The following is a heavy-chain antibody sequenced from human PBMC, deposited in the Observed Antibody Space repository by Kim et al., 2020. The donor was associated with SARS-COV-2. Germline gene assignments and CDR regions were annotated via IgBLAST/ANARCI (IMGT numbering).Heavy chain of an antibody. D-gene: IGHD2-21*02. Sequence: DSVKGRFTISRDNSKTTLYLQMNSLRAEDTAVYYCAKGGVTVVTRSPFDPWGQGTLVTVSS. J-gene: IGHJ5*02. V-gene: IGHV3-23*01. CDR3: AKGGVTVVTRSPFDP.